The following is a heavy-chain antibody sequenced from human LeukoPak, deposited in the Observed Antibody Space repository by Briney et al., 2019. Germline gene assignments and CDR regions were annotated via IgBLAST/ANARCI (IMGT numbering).Heavy chain of an antibody. V-gene: IGHV3-53*01. CDR2: IHSGSST. Sequence: GGSLRLSSAVATFIVSSNYMSWVRQAPGDGLEWVSVIHSGSSTNYADSLKGRFTISKDNSKNTLSLQMNSLRAEDTAVYYCARYYYDSSGYPYYFDYWGQGTLVTVSS. CDR1: TFIVSSNY. D-gene: IGHD3-22*01. J-gene: IGHJ4*02. CDR3: ARYYYDSSGYPYYFDY.